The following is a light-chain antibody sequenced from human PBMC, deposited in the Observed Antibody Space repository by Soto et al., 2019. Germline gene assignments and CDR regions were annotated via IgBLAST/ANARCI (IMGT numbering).Light chain of an antibody. J-gene: IGKJ1*01. Sequence: DVQMTQSPSSLSASVGDSVTITCRASQSISDYLNWYQQRPGEAPKVLISAASTLQSGVPSRFSGSGFGTDLTLTISNLRPEDFAAYYCQQSYSARRTFGQGTKVEIK. CDR2: AAS. V-gene: IGKV1-39*01. CDR3: QQSYSARRT. CDR1: QSISDY.